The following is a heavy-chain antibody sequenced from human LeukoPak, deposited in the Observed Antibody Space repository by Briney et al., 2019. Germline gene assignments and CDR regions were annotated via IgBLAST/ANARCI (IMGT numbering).Heavy chain of an antibody. CDR2: IYWNDDK. Sequence: KESGPTLVKPTQTLTLTCTFSGFSLSTSAMGVGWIRQPPGQALEWLALIYWNDDKRYSPSLKNRLTITKDTSKNQVVLTMTNRDPVETATYYCASKIGAFGVWGQGPRVTVSS. J-gene: IGHJ3*01. V-gene: IGHV2-5*01. D-gene: IGHD3-3*02. CDR1: GFSLSTSAMG. CDR3: ASKIGAFGV.